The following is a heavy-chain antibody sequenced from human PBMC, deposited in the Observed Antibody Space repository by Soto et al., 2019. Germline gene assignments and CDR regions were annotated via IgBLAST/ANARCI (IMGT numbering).Heavy chain of an antibody. CDR3: ARGWDFWSGYYTDYWYFDL. V-gene: IGHV4-61*08. J-gene: IGHJ2*01. Sequence: SETLSLTCTVSGGSISSGDYYWSWIRQPPGKGLEWIGYIYYSGSTNYNPSLKSRVTISVDTSKNQFSLKLSSVTAADTAAYYCARGWDFWSGYYTDYWYFDLWGRGTLVTVSS. CDR1: GGSISSGDYY. CDR2: IYYSGST. D-gene: IGHD3-3*01.